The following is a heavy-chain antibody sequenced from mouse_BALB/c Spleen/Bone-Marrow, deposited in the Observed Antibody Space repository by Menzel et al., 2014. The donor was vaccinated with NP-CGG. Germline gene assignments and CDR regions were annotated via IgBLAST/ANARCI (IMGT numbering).Heavy chain of an antibody. Sequence: VHVKQSGAELVKPGASVKMSCKASGYTFTSYWMHWVKQRPGQGLEWIGTIDPSDSYTSYNQKFKGKATLTVDTSSSTAHMQLSSLTSEDSAVYYCTRRDTTVERAWFAYWGQGTLVTVSA. CDR1: GYTFTSYW. J-gene: IGHJ3*01. CDR3: TRRDTTVERAWFAY. D-gene: IGHD1-1*01. CDR2: IDPSDSYT. V-gene: IGHV1S127*01.